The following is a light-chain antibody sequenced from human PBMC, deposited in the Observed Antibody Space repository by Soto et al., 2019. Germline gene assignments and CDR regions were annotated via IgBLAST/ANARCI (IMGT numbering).Light chain of an antibody. J-gene: IGKJ2*01. CDR2: DAS. V-gene: IGKV1-5*01. CDR3: QQYNSYSYT. Sequence: DIQMTQSPSTLSASVGDRVTITCRASQSISSWLAWYQQKPGKAPKLLIYDASSLESGVPSRFSGSGSGTEFTLTSSSLQPDDVATYYCQQYNSYSYTFGQGTKLEIK. CDR1: QSISSW.